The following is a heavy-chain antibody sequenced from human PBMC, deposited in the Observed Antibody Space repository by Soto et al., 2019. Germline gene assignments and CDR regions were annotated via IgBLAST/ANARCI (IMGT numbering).Heavy chain of an antibody. CDR1: GGSISSGGYY. CDR3: ARDRGMTTGYMQPPDAFDI. CDR2: IYYSGST. D-gene: IGHD3-9*01. Sequence: TLSLTCTVSGGSISSGGYYWSWIRQHPGKGLEWIGYIYYSGSTYYNPSLKSRVTISVDTSKNQFSLKLSSVTAADTAVYYCARDRGMTTGYMQPPDAFDIWGQGTMVTVSS. J-gene: IGHJ3*02. V-gene: IGHV4-31*03.